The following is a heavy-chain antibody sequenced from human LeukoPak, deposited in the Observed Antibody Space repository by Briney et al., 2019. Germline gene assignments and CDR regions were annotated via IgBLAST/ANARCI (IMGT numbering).Heavy chain of an antibody. CDR3: ARARRGLLGYFDY. CDR1: GFTFSNYE. Sequence: GGSLRLSCAASGFTFSNYEMHWVRQAPGKGLEWVAVIWYDGSNKYYADSAKGRFTISRDNSKNTLYLQMNSLRAEDTAVYYCARARRGLLGYFDYWGQGTLVTVSS. CDR2: IWYDGSNK. V-gene: IGHV3-33*08. J-gene: IGHJ4*02. D-gene: IGHD3-22*01.